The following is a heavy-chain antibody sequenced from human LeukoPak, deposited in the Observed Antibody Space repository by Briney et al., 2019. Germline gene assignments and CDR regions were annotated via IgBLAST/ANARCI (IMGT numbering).Heavy chain of an antibody. V-gene: IGHV4-39*01. CDR3: ARQDYYDSSGYENNWFDP. CDR1: GCSISSSSYY. Sequence: SETLSLTCTVYGCSISSSSYYWGWIRQPPGKGLEWIGSIYYSGSTYYNPSLKSRVTISVDTSKNQFSLKLSSVTAADTAVYYCARQDYYDSSGYENNWFDPWGQGTLVTVSS. D-gene: IGHD3-22*01. J-gene: IGHJ5*02. CDR2: IYYSGST.